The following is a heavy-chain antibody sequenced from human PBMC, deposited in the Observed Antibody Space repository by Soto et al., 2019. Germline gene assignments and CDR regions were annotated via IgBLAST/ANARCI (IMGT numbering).Heavy chain of an antibody. J-gene: IGHJ6*02. V-gene: IGHV3-23*01. CDR1: GFTFSDNA. Sequence: GGSLRLSCGASGFTFSDNAMTWVRQAPGKGLEWVSSISDDGDSTYYADSVKGRFAVSRDNSKNTLFLHMNSLGAEDTAVYYCAKSLSTAVNYGLDVWGQGTTVTVSS. D-gene: IGHD2-2*01. CDR3: AKSLSTAVNYGLDV. CDR2: ISDDGDST.